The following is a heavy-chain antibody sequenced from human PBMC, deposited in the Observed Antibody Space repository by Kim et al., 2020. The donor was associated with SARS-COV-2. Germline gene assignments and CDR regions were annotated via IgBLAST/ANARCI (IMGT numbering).Heavy chain of an antibody. CDR2: IYYSGST. CDR3: ARGGSPRGFFALWDTNYYFDY. CDR1: GGSISSYY. Sequence: SETLSLTCTVSGGSISSYYWSWIRQPPGKGLEWIGYIYYSGSTNYNPSLKSRVTISVDTSKNQFSLKLSSVTAADTAVYYCARGGSPRGFFALWDTNYYFDYWGQGTLVTVSS. V-gene: IGHV4-59*01. D-gene: IGHD1-1*01. J-gene: IGHJ4*02.